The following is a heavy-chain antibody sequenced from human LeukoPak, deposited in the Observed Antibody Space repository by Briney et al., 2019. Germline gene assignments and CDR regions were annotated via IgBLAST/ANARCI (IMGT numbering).Heavy chain of an antibody. CDR2: IIPIFGIA. D-gene: IGHD3-16*02. Sequence: ASVKVSCKASGGTFSSYAISWVRQAPGQGLEWMGRIIPIFGIANYAQKFQGRVTITADKSTSTAYMELSSLRSEDTAVYYCAGGITFGGVIATYTDYWGQGTLVTVSS. J-gene: IGHJ4*02. CDR3: AGGITFGGVIATYTDY. V-gene: IGHV1-69*04. CDR1: GGTFSSYA.